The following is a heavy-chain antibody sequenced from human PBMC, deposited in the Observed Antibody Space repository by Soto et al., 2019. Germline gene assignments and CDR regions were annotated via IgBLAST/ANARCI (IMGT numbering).Heavy chain of an antibody. V-gene: IGHV3-9*01. CDR1: GFSFDDYG. Sequence: EVQLVEPGGGSVQPGRSLRLSCAASGFSFDDYGMHWVRQGPGKGLEWVSGISWNSGDIYYADSVKGRFTISRDNAKRSLYLQMNSLRPEDTALYYCAKDNDLDRDGPFDYWGQGILVTVSS. D-gene: IGHD2-2*03. J-gene: IGHJ4*02. CDR3: AKDNDLDRDGPFDY. CDR2: ISWNSGDI.